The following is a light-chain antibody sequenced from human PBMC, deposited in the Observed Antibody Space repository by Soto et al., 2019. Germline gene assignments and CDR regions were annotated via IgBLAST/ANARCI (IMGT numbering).Light chain of an antibody. J-gene: IGLJ2*01. V-gene: IGLV4-69*01. CDR2: LNSDGSH. Sequence: QLVLTQSPSASASLGASVKFTCTLSSGHSTYAIAWHQQKPEKGPRYLMKLNSDGSHSKGDGIPDRFSGSRSGAERYLTISSLQSEDEADYYCQTWGSGIVVFGGGTKLTVL. CDR3: QTWGSGIVV. CDR1: SGHSTYA.